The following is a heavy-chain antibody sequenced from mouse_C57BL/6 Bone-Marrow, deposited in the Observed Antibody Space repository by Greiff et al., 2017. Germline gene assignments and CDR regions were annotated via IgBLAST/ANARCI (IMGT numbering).Heavy chain of an antibody. Sequence: VQLQQSGPELVKPGASVKIPCKASGYTFTDYNMDWVKQSHGKSLEWIGDINPNNGGTIYNQKFKGKATLTVDKSSSTAYMELRSLTSEDTAVYYCAKGGLGLRRAYYAMDYWGQGTSVTVSS. V-gene: IGHV1-18*01. CDR1: GYTFTDYN. D-gene: IGHD2-4*01. CDR2: INPNNGGT. J-gene: IGHJ4*01. CDR3: AKGGLGLRRAYYAMDY.